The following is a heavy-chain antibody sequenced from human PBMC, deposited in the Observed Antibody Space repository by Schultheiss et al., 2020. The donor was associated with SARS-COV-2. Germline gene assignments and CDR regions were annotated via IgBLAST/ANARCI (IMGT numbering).Heavy chain of an antibody. V-gene: IGHV4-30-2*01. CDR3: ARGGVTTDAFDI. CDR2: IYHSGST. D-gene: IGHD4-17*01. Sequence: LSCAVSGGSISSGGYSWSWIRQPPGKGLEWIGYIYHSGSTYYNPSLKSRVTISVDRSKNQFSLKLSSVTAADTAVYYCARGGVTTDAFDIWGQGTMVTVSS. J-gene: IGHJ3*02. CDR1: GGSISSGGYS.